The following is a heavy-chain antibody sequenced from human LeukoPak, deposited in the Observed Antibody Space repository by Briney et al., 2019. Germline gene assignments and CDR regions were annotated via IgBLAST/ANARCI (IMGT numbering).Heavy chain of an antibody. V-gene: IGHV3-7*01. D-gene: IGHD6-6*01. CDR1: GFTFTTYW. CDR3: ARDRYSSSFRGSSFDY. J-gene: IGHJ4*02. CDR2: INQDGTEK. Sequence: GGSLRLSCAASGFTFTTYWMAWVRQFPGKGLEWVANINQDGTEKYYVDSVKGRFTISRDNAKNSLYLQMNSLRAEDTAVYYCARDRYSSSFRGSSFDYWGQGTLVTVSS.